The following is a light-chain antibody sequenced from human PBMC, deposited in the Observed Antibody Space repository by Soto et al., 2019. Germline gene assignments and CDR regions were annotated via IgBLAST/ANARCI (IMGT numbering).Light chain of an antibody. J-gene: IGKJ1*01. CDR1: QGISSY. CDR2: AAS. CDR3: QQYYTYLGT. V-gene: IGKV1-8*01. Sequence: AIRMTQSPSSFSASTGDRVTITCRASQGISSYLAWYQQKPGKAPKLLIYAASTLQSGVPSRFSGSGSGTDFTLTISCLQSEDFATYDCQQYYTYLGTFGQGTKVEIK.